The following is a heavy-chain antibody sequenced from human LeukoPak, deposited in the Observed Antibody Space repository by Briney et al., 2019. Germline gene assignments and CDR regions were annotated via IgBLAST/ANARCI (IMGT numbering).Heavy chain of an antibody. Sequence: GGSLRLSCAASGFTFSSYWMSWVRQAPGKGLEWVANIRQDESEKYFVDSVKGRFIISRDNAKNSLYLQMNSLRAEDTAVYYCAREDIVVVPAAADYWGQGTLVTVSS. CDR2: IRQDESEK. CDR3: AREDIVVVPAAADY. CDR1: GFTFSSYW. J-gene: IGHJ4*02. D-gene: IGHD2-2*01. V-gene: IGHV3-7*01.